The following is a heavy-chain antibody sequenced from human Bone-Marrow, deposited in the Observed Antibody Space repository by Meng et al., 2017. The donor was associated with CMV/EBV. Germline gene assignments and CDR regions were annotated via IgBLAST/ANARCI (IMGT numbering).Heavy chain of an antibody. V-gene: IGHV1-2*02. Sequence: ASVKVSCKPSGYTFTGYYMHWVRQAPGQGLEWMGWINPKSGGTHYSQKFQGRVTMTRDTSISTAYMELSRLRSDDTAVYYSARDAGRLFGVFHIDYWGQGTLVTVSS. CDR3: ARDAGRLFGVFHIDY. J-gene: IGHJ4*02. D-gene: IGHD3-3*01. CDR2: INPKSGGT. CDR1: GYTFTGYY.